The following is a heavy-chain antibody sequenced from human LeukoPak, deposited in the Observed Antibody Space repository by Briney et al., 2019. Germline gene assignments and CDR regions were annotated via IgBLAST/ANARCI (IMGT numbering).Heavy chain of an antibody. V-gene: IGHV3-48*03. CDR2: ISSSGSTK. Sequence: GGSLRLSCVASGFTFSSYEMNWVRQAPGKGLEWVSYISSSGSTKYYADSVKGRFTISRDNAKNSLYLQMNSLKAEDTAVYYCAKVWAYDDSGNPYWHFDLWGRGTLVTVSS. J-gene: IGHJ2*01. CDR3: AKVWAYDDSGNPYWHFDL. CDR1: GFTFSSYE. D-gene: IGHD3-10*01.